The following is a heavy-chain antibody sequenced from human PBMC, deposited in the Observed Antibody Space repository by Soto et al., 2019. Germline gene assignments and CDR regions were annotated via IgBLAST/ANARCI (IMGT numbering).Heavy chain of an antibody. CDR3: AGGVYCSGGASSDGVFDC. V-gene: IGHV1-3*01. Sequence: QVQLVQSGAEVKKPGASVKVSCKASGYNFTTYAMHWVRQAPGQRREWMGWLNSGNGNTKYSQKFQGRVTIARDTSASTAYMELSSLRSEDTAVYYCAGGVYCSGGASSDGVFDCWGQGTLVTVSS. D-gene: IGHD2-15*01. CDR2: LNSGNGNT. CDR1: GYNFTTYA. J-gene: IGHJ4*02.